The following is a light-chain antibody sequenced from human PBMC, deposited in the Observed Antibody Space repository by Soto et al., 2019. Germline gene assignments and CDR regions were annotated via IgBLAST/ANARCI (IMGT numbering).Light chain of an antibody. V-gene: IGKV3-11*01. J-gene: IGKJ1*01. CDR3: QQRSNWPPWT. Sequence: EIVMKQSPATLSVSPGERATLSCRASQSVSSYLAWYQQKPGQAPRLLIYDASNRATGIPARFSGSGSGTDFTLTISSLEPEDFAVYYCQQRSNWPPWTFGQGTMVDI. CDR1: QSVSSY. CDR2: DAS.